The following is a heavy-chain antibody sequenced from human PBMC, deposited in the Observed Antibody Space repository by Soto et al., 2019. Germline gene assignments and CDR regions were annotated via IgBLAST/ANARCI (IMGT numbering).Heavy chain of an antibody. Sequence: QLQLQESGPGLVKPSETLSLTCSVSGGSITIDNYYWGWIRQHPGKALEWIATIYYTGTTYYSPPLRTRATMSMDTYKNQLSMRLTSVTAADTAVYYCARILGSFEAHFEDWGQGVLVTVSS. V-gene: IGHV4-39*01. D-gene: IGHD2-15*01. CDR1: GGSITIDNYY. J-gene: IGHJ1*01. CDR2: IYYTGTT. CDR3: ARILGSFEAHFED.